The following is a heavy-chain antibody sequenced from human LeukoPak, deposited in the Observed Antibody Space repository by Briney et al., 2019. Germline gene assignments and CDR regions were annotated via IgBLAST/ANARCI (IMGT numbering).Heavy chain of an antibody. V-gene: IGHV4-59*01. J-gene: IGHJ6*03. CDR1: GGSISNKY. CDR2: IYYSGNT. CDR3: ARDWGVGGRLGYMDV. D-gene: IGHD3-10*01. Sequence: PSETLSLTCTVSGGSISNKYWSWIRQPPGKGLEWIGYIYYSGNTNYNPSLKSRVTILVDTSKNQVSLKLSSVTAADTAVYFCARDWGVGGRLGYMDVWGKGTTVTVSS.